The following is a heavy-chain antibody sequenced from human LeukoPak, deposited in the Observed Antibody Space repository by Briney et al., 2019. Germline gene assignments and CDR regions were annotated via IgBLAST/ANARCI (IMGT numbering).Heavy chain of an antibody. V-gene: IGHV5-10-1*01. D-gene: IGHD2-15*01. CDR1: GYTFTSYW. Sequence: GESLKISCKGSGYTFTSYWITWVRQMPGKGLEWMGRIDPSDSHASYSPSLQGHATISADKSINTAYLQWSSLKASDTAMYYCARHDCSGGSCPLAYRGQGTLVTVPS. CDR2: IDPSDSHA. J-gene: IGHJ4*02. CDR3: ARHDCSGGSCPLAY.